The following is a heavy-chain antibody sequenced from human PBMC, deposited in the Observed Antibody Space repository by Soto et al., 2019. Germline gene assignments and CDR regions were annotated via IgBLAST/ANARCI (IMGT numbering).Heavy chain of an antibody. CDR1: GGSFSGYY. V-gene: IGHV4-34*01. CDR3: ARGEWLVQAKFDY. J-gene: IGHJ4*02. CDR2: INHSGST. D-gene: IGHD6-19*01. Sequence: QVQLQQWGAGLLKPSETLSLTCAVYGGSFSGYYWSWIRQPPGKGLEWIGEINHSGSTNYNPSLKSRVTISVDTSKNQFSLKLSSVTAADTAVYYCARGEWLVQAKFDYWGQGTLVTVSS.